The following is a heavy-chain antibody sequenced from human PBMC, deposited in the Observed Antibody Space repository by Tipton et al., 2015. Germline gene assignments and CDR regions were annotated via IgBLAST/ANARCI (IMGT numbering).Heavy chain of an antibody. CDR3: AKGQAYYYGSGSSYLAY. J-gene: IGHJ4*02. Sequence: SLRLSCAASGFIFTSYGLHWVRQAPGKGLEWVAVISYDGSKKYYADSVKGRFTISRDKSKNTLSLQMNSLRAEDTAVYYCAKGQAYYYGSGSSYLAYWGQGTLVTVSS. V-gene: IGHV3-30*18. CDR1: GFIFTSYG. D-gene: IGHD3-10*01. CDR2: ISYDGSKK.